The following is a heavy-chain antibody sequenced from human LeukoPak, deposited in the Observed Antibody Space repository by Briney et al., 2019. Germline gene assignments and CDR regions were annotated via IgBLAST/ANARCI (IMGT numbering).Heavy chain of an antibody. CDR1: GGTFSSYA. CDR3: ASCNGYSSGCWFDP. D-gene: IGHD6-19*01. CDR2: IIPILGIA. V-gene: IGHV1-69*04. J-gene: IGHJ5*02. Sequence: SVKVSCKASGGTFSSYAISWVRQAPGQGLEWMGRIIPILGIANYAQKFQGRVTITADKSTSTAYMELSSLRSEDTAVYYCASCNGYSSGCWFDPWGQGTLVTVSS.